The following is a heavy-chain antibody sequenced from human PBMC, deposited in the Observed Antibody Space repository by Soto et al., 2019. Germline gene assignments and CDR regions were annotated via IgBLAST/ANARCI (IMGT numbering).Heavy chain of an antibody. CDR2: INHSGST. V-gene: IGHV4-34*01. D-gene: IGHD5-18*01. CDR3: ARGFKSSNTARRLPGMDV. J-gene: IGHJ6*02. Sequence: SETLSLTCAVYGGSFSGYYWSWIRQPPGKGLEWIGEINHSGSTNYNPSLKSRVTISVDTSKNQFSLKLSSVTAADTAVYYCARGFKSSNTARRLPGMDVWGQGTTVTVSS. CDR1: GGSFSGYY.